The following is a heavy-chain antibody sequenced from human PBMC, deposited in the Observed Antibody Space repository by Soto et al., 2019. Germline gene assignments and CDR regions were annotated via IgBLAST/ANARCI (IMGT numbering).Heavy chain of an antibody. D-gene: IGHD2-21*02. J-gene: IGHJ4*02. Sequence: GGSLRLSCAASGFTFSSYAMRWVRQAPGKGLEWVSAISGSGGSTYYADSVKGRFTISRDNSKNTLYLQMNSLRAEDTAVYYCAKDRESVVVTAIGYFDYWGQGTLVTVSS. CDR1: GFTFSSYA. CDR2: ISGSGGST. CDR3: AKDRESVVVTAIGYFDY. V-gene: IGHV3-23*01.